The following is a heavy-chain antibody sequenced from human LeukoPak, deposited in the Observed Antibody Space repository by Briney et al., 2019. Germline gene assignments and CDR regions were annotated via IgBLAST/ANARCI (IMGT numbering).Heavy chain of an antibody. V-gene: IGHV3-NL1*01. CDR2: IYSGGST. J-gene: IGHJ6*03. D-gene: IGHD3-3*01. CDR3: ASNAPRSIFGVVPYYYYYMDV. CDR1: GFTFSTYG. Sequence: GGSLRLSCAASGFTFSTYGIHWVRQAPGKGLEWVSVIYSGGSTYYADSVKGRFTISRDNAKNSLYLQMNSLRAEDTAVYYCASNAPRSIFGVVPYYYYYMDVWGKGTTVTVSS.